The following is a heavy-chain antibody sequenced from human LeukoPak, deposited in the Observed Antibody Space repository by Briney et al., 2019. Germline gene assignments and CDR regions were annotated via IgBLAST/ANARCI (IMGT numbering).Heavy chain of an antibody. D-gene: IGHD2-15*01. Sequence: PGGSLRLSCAASGFTFSSYSMTWVRQAPGKGLEWVSSISSSSSYIYYADSVKGRFTISRDNAKNSLYLQMNSLRAEDTAVYYCARGSPGGLDSDYWGQGTLVTVSS. J-gene: IGHJ4*02. CDR2: ISSSSSYI. CDR3: ARGSPGGLDSDY. CDR1: GFTFSSYS. V-gene: IGHV3-21*01.